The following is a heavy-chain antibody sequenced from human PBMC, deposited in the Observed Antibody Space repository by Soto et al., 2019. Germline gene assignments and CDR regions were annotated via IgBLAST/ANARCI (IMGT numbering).Heavy chain of an antibody. CDR2: IYYSGST. Sequence: SETLSLTCAVYGGSFRGYYWSWIRQPPGKGLEWIGYIYYSGSTNYNPSLKSRVTISVDTSKNQFSLKLSSVTAADTAVYYCARVITFGRVIVSNWLDPWGQGTLVTVSS. J-gene: IGHJ5*02. CDR3: ARVITFGRVIVSNWLDP. D-gene: IGHD3-16*02. V-gene: IGHV4-59*01. CDR1: GGSFRGYY.